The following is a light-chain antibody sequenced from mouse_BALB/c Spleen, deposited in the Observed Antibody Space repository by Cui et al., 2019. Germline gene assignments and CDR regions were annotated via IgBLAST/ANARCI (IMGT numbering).Light chain of an antibody. Sequence: QIVLTQSAAIMYASQGERVTMTCTASSSVSSSYLHWYQQKPGSSPKLWIYSTSNLASGVPARFSGSGSGTSYSLTISSMEAEDAATYYCHQYHRSPRTFGGGTKLEIK. CDR1: SSVSSSY. CDR3: HQYHRSPRT. J-gene: IGKJ1*01. V-gene: IGKV4-74*01. CDR2: STS.